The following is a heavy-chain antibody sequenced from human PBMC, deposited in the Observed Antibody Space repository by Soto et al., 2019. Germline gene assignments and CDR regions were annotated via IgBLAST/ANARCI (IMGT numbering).Heavy chain of an antibody. V-gene: IGHV3-74*02. D-gene: IGHD4-17*01. J-gene: IGHJ4*02. CDR1: GFTFSNYW. CDR3: AKSARGICGAYD. Sequence: EVQLVESGGGLVQPGGSLRLSCAASGFTFSNYWIHWVRQAPGKGLVWVSRINSDGTTTNYAESVKGRFTISRDNARNPVFLQMNSLRAEDTAIYYCAKSARGICGAYDWGQGTLVTVSS. CDR2: INSDGTTT.